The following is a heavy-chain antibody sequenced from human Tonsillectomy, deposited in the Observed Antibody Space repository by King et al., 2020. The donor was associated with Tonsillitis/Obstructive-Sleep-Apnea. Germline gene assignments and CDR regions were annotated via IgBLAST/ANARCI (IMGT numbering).Heavy chain of an antibody. CDR3: TTAGSAYYMGY. Sequence: VQLVESGGRLVKPGGSLRLSCAASGFTVTNAWMSWVRQAPGKGPEWVGRIKSKSDGGKTDFGAPAKGRFTISRDDSENTLYLQMNSLKTEDTAVYFCTTAGSAYYMGYWGQGTLVTVSS. V-gene: IGHV3-15*01. CDR1: GFTVTNAW. J-gene: IGHJ4*02. CDR2: IKSKSDGGKT. D-gene: IGHD3-3*01.